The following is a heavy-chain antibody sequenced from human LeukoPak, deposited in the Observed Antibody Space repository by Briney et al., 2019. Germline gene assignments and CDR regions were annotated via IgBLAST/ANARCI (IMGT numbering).Heavy chain of an antibody. CDR2: IKQDGSEK. V-gene: IGHV3-7*03. D-gene: IGHD3-10*01. J-gene: IGHJ4*02. CDR3: AALLLWFGVDIPNYDY. CDR1: GFTFSSYW. Sequence: GGSLRLSCAASGFTFSSYWMSWVRQAPGKGLEWVANIKQDGSEKYYVDSVKGRFTISRDNAKNSLYLQMNSLRAEDTAVYYCAALLLWFGVDIPNYDYWGQGTLVTVSS.